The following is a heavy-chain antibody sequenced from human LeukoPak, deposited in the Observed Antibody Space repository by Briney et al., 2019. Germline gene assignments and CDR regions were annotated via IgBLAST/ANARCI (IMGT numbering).Heavy chain of an antibody. D-gene: IGHD3-3*01. CDR3: ARALSKLRLWDPAGFDY. Sequence: KSSETLSLTCTVTGGSITSNPYYWGWIRQPPGKGLEWIGSISFDGNSYYDPSLKSRVTVSRDTSKNQFSLKVNSVTAADTAVYYCARALSKLRLWDPAGFDYWGQGTLVTVSS. CDR2: ISFDGNS. CDR1: GGSITSNPYY. V-gene: IGHV4-39*07. J-gene: IGHJ4*02.